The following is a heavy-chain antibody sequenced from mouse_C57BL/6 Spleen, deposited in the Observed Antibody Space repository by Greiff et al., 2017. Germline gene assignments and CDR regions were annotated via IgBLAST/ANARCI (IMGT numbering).Heavy chain of an antibody. D-gene: IGHD2-3*01. J-gene: IGHJ4*01. CDR1: GYAFSSSW. CDR3: ARDYDAYYDMDY. V-gene: IGHV1-82*01. CDR2: ICPGDGDT. Sequence: QVQLQQSGPELVKPGASVKISCKASGYAFSSSWMNWVKQRPGKGLEWIGRICPGDGDTNYNGKFKGKATLTADKSFSTAYLQLSSLTSEDSAFYFCARDYDAYYDMDYWGQGTSVTVSS.